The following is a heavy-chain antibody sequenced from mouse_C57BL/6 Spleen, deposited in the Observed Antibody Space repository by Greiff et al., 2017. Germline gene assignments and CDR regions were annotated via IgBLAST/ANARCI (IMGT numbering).Heavy chain of an antibody. CDR3: ARSSSGYDYAMDY. CDR1: GYAFSSSW. Sequence: QVHVKQSGPELVKPGASVKISCKASGYAFSSSWMNWVKQRPGKGLEWIGRIYPGDGDTNYNGKFKGKATLTADKSSSTAYMQLSSLTSEDSAVYFCARSSSGYDYAMDYWGQGTSVTVSS. CDR2: IYPGDGDT. V-gene: IGHV1-82*01. D-gene: IGHD3-2*02. J-gene: IGHJ4*01.